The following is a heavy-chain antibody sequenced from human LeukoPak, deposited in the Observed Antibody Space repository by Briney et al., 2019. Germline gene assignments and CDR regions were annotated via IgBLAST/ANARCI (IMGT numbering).Heavy chain of an antibody. D-gene: IGHD3-22*01. J-gene: IGHJ4*02. CDR1: GYTFTSYG. V-gene: IGHV1-18*01. CDR3: ARGADYDSSGRNDY. Sequence: ASVKVSCKASGYTFTSYGISWVRQAPGQGLEWMGWISAYNGNINYAQKLQGRVTMTTDTSTSTAYMEPRSLRSDDTAVYYCARGADYDSSGRNDYWGQGALVTVSS. CDR2: ISAYNGNI.